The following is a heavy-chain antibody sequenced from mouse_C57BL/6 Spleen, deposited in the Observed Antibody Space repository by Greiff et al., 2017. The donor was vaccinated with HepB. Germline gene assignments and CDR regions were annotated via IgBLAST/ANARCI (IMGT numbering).Heavy chain of an antibody. CDR1: GYTFTSYW. CDR2: IDPSDSYT. J-gene: IGHJ4*01. V-gene: IGHV1-50*01. Sequence: VQLQQPGAELVKPGASVKLSCKASGYTFTSYWMQWVKQRPGQGLEWIGEIDPSDSYTNYNQKFKGKATLTVDTSSSTAYMQLSSLTSEDSAVYYCARIVHYDYDGDYAMDYWGQGTSVTVSS. D-gene: IGHD2-4*01. CDR3: ARIVHYDYDGDYAMDY.